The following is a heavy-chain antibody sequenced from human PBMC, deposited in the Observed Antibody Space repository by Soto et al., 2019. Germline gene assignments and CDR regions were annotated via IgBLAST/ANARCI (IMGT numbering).Heavy chain of an antibody. D-gene: IGHD6-19*01. CDR3: ARAPMKAIAVAGIDYYYYGMDV. CDR1: GFTFSNYS. J-gene: IGHJ6*02. CDR2: ISSSSSYI. V-gene: IGHV3-21*01. Sequence: PARSLRLSCAASGFTFSNYSMNWARQAPGKGLEWVLSISSSSSYIYYADSVKCRFTISRDNAKNSLYLQMNSLRAEDTAVYYCARAPMKAIAVAGIDYYYYGMDVWGQGTTVTVSS.